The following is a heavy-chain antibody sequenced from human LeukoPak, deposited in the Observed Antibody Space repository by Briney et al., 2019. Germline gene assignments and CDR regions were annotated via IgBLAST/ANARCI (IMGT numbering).Heavy chain of an antibody. CDR2: ISYDGSNK. V-gene: IGHV3-30*19. D-gene: IGHD2-15*01. J-gene: IGHJ6*02. CDR1: GFSFSSYG. Sequence: GRSLRLSCAASGFSFSSYGMHWVRQAPGKGLEWVAVISYDGSNKYYADSVKGRFTISRDNSKNTLYLQMNSLRAEDTAVYYCARVYCSGGSCYWDYYYYGMDVWGQGTTVTVSS. CDR3: ARVYCSGGSCYWDYYYYGMDV.